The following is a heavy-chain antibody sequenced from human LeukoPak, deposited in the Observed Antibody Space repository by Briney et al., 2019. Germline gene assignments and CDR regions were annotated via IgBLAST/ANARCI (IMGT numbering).Heavy chain of an antibody. J-gene: IGHJ6*03. Sequence: ASVKVSCKASGYTFTGYYMHWVRQAPGQGLEWMGWISAYNGNTNYAQKLQGRVTMTTDTSTSTAYMELRSLRSDDTAVYYCAREGAAGKAEWDYYYYYMDVWGKGTTVTVSS. CDR2: ISAYNGNT. D-gene: IGHD6-13*01. CDR3: AREGAAGKAEWDYYYYYMDV. CDR1: GYTFTGYY. V-gene: IGHV1-18*04.